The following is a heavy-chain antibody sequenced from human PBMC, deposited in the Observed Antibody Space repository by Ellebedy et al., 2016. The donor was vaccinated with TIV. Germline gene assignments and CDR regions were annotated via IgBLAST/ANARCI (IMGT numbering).Heavy chain of an antibody. V-gene: IGHV3-23*01. CDR1: GFTFSNDA. CDR3: AKGRGGGSDSSAPRYYFDY. Sequence: GESLKISCAASGFTFSNDAMDWVRQAPGKGLEWVSGISGSGSSTFYTDSVKVRFTISRDNSKNTLYLQMNSLRAEDTAVYYCAKGRGGGSDSSAPRYYFDYWGLGTLVTVSS. D-gene: IGHD3-22*01. J-gene: IGHJ4*02. CDR2: ISGSGSST.